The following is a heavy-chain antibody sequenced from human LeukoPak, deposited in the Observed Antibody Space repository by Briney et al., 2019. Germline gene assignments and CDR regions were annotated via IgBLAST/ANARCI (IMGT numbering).Heavy chain of an antibody. J-gene: IGHJ4*02. Sequence: GGSLRLSCAASGFTFSSYAMSWVRQPPGKGLEWVSAISGGGNDTFYADSVKGRFTISRDNSKNTLYLQMNSLRAEDTAVYYCAKDGDGRAFHYWGQGTLVTVSS. CDR2: ISGGGNDT. CDR3: AKDGDGRAFHY. CDR1: GFTFSSYA. D-gene: IGHD5-24*01. V-gene: IGHV3-23*01.